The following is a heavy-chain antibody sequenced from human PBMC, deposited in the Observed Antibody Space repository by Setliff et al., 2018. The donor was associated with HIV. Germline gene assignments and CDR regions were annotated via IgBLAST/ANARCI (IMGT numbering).Heavy chain of an antibody. CDR1: GYTFTGYY. J-gene: IGHJ6*02. D-gene: IGHD3-3*01. CDR2: INPHSGDT. V-gene: IGHV1-2*02. Sequence: ASVKVSCKASGYTFTGYYMHWVRQAPGQGLEWMGWINPHSGDTNYAQKSQDRVTMTRDTSVNIAYMQLSRLRSDDTAVYYCARAPTLFGVEYYYYFGMDVWGQGTTVTVSS. CDR3: ARAPTLFGVEYYYYFGMDV.